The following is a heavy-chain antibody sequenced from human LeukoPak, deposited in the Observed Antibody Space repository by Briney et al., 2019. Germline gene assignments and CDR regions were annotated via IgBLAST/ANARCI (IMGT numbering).Heavy chain of an antibody. CDR2: ISSGSTYI. CDR1: GFTFSSYG. J-gene: IGHJ4*02. D-gene: IGHD3-10*01. Sequence: PGGSLRLSCAASGFTFSSYGMNWVRQAPGKGLEWVSSISSGSTYIYYADSMKGRFTISRDNAKKSLYLQMNSLRAEDTAVYYCARAPLWFGELYPFDYWGQGTLVTVSS. CDR3: ARAPLWFGELYPFDY. V-gene: IGHV3-21*01.